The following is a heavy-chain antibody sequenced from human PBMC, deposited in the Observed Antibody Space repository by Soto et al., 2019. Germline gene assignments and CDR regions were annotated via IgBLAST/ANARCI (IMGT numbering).Heavy chain of an antibody. CDR1: GFTFSSYG. CDR3: AKNYGDYENWFDP. D-gene: IGHD4-17*01. V-gene: IGHV3-30*18. J-gene: IGHJ5*02. Sequence: QVQLVESGGGVVQPGRSLRLSCAASGFTFSSYGMHWVRQAPGTGLEWVAVISYDGSNKYYADSVKGRFTISRDNSKNTLYLQMNSLRAEDTAVYYCAKNYGDYENWFDPWGQGTLVTVSS. CDR2: ISYDGSNK.